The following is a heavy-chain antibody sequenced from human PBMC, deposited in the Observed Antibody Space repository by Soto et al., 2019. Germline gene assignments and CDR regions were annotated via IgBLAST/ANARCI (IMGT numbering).Heavy chain of an antibody. CDR2: ISYDGSNK. Sequence: QVQLVESGGGVVQPGRSLRLSCAASGFTFSSYGMHWVRQAPGKGLEWVAVISYDGSNKYYADSVQGRFTISRDNSKNTLYLQMNSLRAEDTAVYYCAKDKSPGQQLVTYYYGMDVWGQGTTVTVSS. J-gene: IGHJ6*02. CDR3: AKDKSPGQQLVTYYYGMDV. V-gene: IGHV3-30*18. D-gene: IGHD6-13*01. CDR1: GFTFSSYG.